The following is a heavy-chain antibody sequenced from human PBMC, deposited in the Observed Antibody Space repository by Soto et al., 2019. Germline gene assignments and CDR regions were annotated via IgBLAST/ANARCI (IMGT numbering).Heavy chain of an antibody. J-gene: IGHJ6*02. D-gene: IGHD3-10*01. Sequence: VGSLRLSCAASGFTFSSYAMSWVRQAPGKGLEWVSSVSAGGDMTYYSDSVKGRFTISRDNSNNALFLQMNSLRIEDTALYYCARGDRGGSGSPASYYYSGLDVWGQGATVTVSS. CDR3: ARGDRGGSGSPASYYYSGLDV. CDR1: GFTFSSYA. V-gene: IGHV3-23*01. CDR2: VSAGGDMT.